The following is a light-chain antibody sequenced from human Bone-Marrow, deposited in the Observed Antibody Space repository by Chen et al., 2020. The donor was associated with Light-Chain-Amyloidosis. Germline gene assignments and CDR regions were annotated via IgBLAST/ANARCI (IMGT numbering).Light chain of an antibody. Sequence: SYELTQPPSVSVSPGQTARITCSGDDLPTKYAYWYQQKPGQAPVLVIHRDNERPSGISDRFSGSSSGTTATLTISGVQAEDEADYHCQSADSSGTYEVIFGGGTKLTVL. V-gene: IGLV3-25*03. J-gene: IGLJ2*01. CDR2: RDN. CDR3: QSADSSGTYEVI. CDR1: DLPTKY.